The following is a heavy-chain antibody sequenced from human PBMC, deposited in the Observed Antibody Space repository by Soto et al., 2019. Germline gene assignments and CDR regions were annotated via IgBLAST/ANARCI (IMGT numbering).Heavy chain of an antibody. Sequence: GASVKVSCKASGGTFSSYAISWVRQAPGQGLEWMGGIIPIFGTANYAQKFQGRVTITADESTSTAYMELSSLRSEDTAVYYCARARYYDSRGYYWFDYWGQGTLVTVSS. D-gene: IGHD3-22*01. CDR1: GGTFSSYA. V-gene: IGHV1-69*13. CDR3: ARARYYDSRGYYWFDY. J-gene: IGHJ4*02. CDR2: IIPIFGTA.